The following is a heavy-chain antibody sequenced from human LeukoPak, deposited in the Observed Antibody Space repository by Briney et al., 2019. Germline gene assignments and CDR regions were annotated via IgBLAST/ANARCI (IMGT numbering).Heavy chain of an antibody. Sequence: KPSETLSLTCTVSGGSISSYYWSWIRQPPGKGLEWIGYIYYSGSTNYNPSLKSRVTISVDTSKDQFSLKLSSVTAADTAVYYCARVRVSGLYQWLVHEFDYWGQGTLVTVSS. D-gene: IGHD6-19*01. V-gene: IGHV4-59*01. CDR3: ARVRVSGLYQWLVHEFDY. CDR2: IYYSGST. CDR1: GGSISSYY. J-gene: IGHJ4*02.